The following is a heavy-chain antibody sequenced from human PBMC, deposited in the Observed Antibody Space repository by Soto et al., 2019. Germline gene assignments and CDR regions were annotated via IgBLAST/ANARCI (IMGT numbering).Heavy chain of an antibody. CDR1: GYTFTSYG. J-gene: IGHJ6*02. V-gene: IGHV1-18*01. Sequence: QVRLVQSGAEVKKPGASVKVSCKASGYTFTSYGISWVRQAPGQGLEWMGWISAYNGNTNYAQKLQGRVTMTTDTSARPAYMELRSLRADDTAVYYCAGQGGVFGMDVWGQGTTVTVSS. CDR2: ISAYNGNT. D-gene: IGHD3-16*01. CDR3: AGQGGVFGMDV.